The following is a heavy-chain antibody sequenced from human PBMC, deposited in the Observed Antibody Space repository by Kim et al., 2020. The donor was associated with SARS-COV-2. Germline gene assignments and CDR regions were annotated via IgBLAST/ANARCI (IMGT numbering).Heavy chain of an antibody. D-gene: IGHD3-9*01. CDR2: IWYDGSNK. J-gene: IGHJ6*02. CDR3: ARGPLYYDILTGYRMDV. V-gene: IGHV3-33*08. CDR1: GFTFSSYG. Sequence: GGSLRLSCAASGFTFSSYGMHWVRQAPGKGLEWVAVIWYDGSNKYYADSVKGRFTISRDNSKNTLYLQMNSLRAEDTAVYYCARGPLYYDILTGYRMDVWGQGTTVTVSS.